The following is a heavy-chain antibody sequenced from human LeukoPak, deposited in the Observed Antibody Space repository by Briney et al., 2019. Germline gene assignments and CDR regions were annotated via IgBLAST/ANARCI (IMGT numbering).Heavy chain of an antibody. J-gene: IGHJ4*02. V-gene: IGHV4-59*01. Sequence: SETLSLTCTVSGGSISSYYWSWLRQPPGKGLEWIGYIYYSGSTNSNPSLNSRVTISVDTSKNQFSLKLSSVIAADTAVYYCARVRAGLVDYWGQGTLVTVSS. CDR2: IYYSGST. CDR3: ARVRAGLVDY. CDR1: GGSISSYY. D-gene: IGHD6-13*01.